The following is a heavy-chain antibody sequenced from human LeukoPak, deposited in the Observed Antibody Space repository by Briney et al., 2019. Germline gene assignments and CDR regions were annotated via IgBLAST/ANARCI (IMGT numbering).Heavy chain of an antibody. V-gene: IGHV4-59*01. CDR3: ARGAKLTRWFDP. Sequence: SSETLSLTCTVSGGSISSSYWSWIRQPPGKGLEWIGYIYYSGSTNYNTSLKSRVTISVDTSKNQFSLKLSSVTAADTAVYYCARGAKLTRWFDPWGQGTLVTVSS. CDR1: GGSISSSY. D-gene: IGHD1-14*01. CDR2: IYYSGST. J-gene: IGHJ5*02.